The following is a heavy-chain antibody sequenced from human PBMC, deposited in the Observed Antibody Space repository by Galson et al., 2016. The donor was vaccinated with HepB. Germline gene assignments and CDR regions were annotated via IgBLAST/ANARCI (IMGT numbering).Heavy chain of an antibody. V-gene: IGHV2-5*02. CDR1: GFSLSASGVG. CDR2: IYWDDDQ. CDR3: AHTILAATDTTWFEP. D-gene: IGHD6-13*01. Sequence: PALVKPTQTLTLTCTVSGFSLSASGVGVGWIRQPPGAALEWLALIYWDDDQWYSPSLRSRLTVTKDSSKNQVVFTMTNMDPVDTATYYCAHTILAATDTTWFEPWGQGTLVGVAS. J-gene: IGHJ5*02.